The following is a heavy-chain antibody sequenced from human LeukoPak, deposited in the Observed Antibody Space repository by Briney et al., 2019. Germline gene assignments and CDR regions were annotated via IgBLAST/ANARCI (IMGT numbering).Heavy chain of an antibody. Sequence: GGSLRLSCAASGFTVSSNYVSWVRQAPGKGLEWVSVIYSGGSTYYADSVKGRFTISRDNSKNTLYLQMNSLRAEDTAVYYCARGSNWNYGSPIDYWGQGTLSPSPQ. CDR1: GFTVSSNY. J-gene: IGHJ4*02. V-gene: IGHV3-66*01. D-gene: IGHD1-7*01. CDR3: ARGSNWNYGSPIDY. CDR2: IYSGGST.